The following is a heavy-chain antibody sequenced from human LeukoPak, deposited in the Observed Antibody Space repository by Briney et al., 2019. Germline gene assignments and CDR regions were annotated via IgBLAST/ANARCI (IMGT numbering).Heavy chain of an antibody. V-gene: IGHV3-7*01. CDR1: AFTFSSSW. CDR2: INPDGSDK. D-gene: IGHD6-13*01. CDR3: ARDSSSYHFDY. J-gene: IGHJ4*02. Sequence: GGSLRLSCAASAFTFSSSWMSWVRQAPGKGLEWVANINPDGSDKYYVDSVKGRFTISRDNAKNSLYLQMNSLRAEDTAVYYCARDSSSYHFDYWGQGTLVTVSS.